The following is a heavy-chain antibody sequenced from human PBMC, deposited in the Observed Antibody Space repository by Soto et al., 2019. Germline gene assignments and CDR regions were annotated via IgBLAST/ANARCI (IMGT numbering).Heavy chain of an antibody. J-gene: IGHJ4*02. V-gene: IGHV4-4*02. D-gene: IGHD3-3*01. CDR2: IYHSGST. CDR3: ARVGRFLENYTPFDY. CDR1: GGSISSSNW. Sequence: ASETLSLTCAVSGGSISSSNWWSWVRQPPGKGLEWIGEIYHSGSTNYNPSLKSRVTISVDKSKNQFSLKLSSVTAADTAVYYCARVGRFLENYTPFDYWGQGTLVTVSS.